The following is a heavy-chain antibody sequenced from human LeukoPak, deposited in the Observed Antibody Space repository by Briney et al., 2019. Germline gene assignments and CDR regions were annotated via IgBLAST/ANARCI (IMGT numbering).Heavy chain of an antibody. J-gene: IGHJ4*02. CDR2: ISSASSTM. CDR1: GFTFSSYS. V-gene: IGHV3-48*02. D-gene: IGHD3-9*01. Sequence: TGGSLRLSCAASGFTFSSYSMYWVRQAPGKGLEWVSYISSASSTMYHADSVRGRFTISRDNAKNSLYLQMNSLRDEDTAVYYCARDQGEAGYVIGYWGQGTLVTVSS. CDR3: ARDQGEAGYVIGY.